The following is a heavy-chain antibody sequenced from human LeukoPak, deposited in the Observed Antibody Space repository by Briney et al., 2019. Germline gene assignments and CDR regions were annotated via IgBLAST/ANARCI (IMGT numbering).Heavy chain of an antibody. CDR2: ISGSGGRT. V-gene: IGHV3-23*01. D-gene: IGHD6-19*01. Sequence: PTGGSLRLSCAASGFTFNSYSMSWVRQAPGRGLEWVSAISGSGGRTYYVDSVKGRFTISRDNSKNTLYLQLSSLRAEDTALYYCARDPASNGFFDPWGQGTLVTVS. J-gene: IGHJ5*02. CDR3: ARDPASNGFFDP. CDR1: GFTFNSYS.